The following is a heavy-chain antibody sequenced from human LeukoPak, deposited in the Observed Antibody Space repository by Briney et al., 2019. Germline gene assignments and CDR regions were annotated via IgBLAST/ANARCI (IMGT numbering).Heavy chain of an antibody. CDR2: IYYTGT. Sequence: SETLSLTCTVSGGSVTDYYWSWIRQSPGKGLEWIGYIYYTGTSYNPSLKSRVTISVDTSKNQFSLKLSSVTAADTAVYYCARGGWNKFDYWGQGTLVTVSS. V-gene: IGHV4-59*02. J-gene: IGHJ4*02. D-gene: IGHD3-22*01. CDR1: GGSVTDYY. CDR3: ARGGWNKFDY.